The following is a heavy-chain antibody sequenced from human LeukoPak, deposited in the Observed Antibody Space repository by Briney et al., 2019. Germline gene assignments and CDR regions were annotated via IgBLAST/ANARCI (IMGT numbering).Heavy chain of an antibody. CDR1: GYNFKGYY. V-gene: IGHV1-2*02. Sequence: ASVKVSCKASGYNFKGYYIYWVRQAPGQGLEWMGWINPNSGGTNYAQKFQGRVTMTRDTSISTAYMELSRLRSDDTAVYYCAAYSSSFRGEGYYYYYYMDVWGKGTTVTVSS. D-gene: IGHD6-13*01. J-gene: IGHJ6*03. CDR3: AAYSSSFRGEGYYYYYYMDV. CDR2: INPNSGGT.